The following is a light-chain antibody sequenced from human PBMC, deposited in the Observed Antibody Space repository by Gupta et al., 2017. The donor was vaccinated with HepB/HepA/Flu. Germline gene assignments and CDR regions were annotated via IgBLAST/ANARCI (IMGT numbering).Light chain of an antibody. J-gene: IGKJ4*01. V-gene: IGKV3-11*01. CDR2: DAS. CDR1: QSVSSY. Sequence: EIVLTQSPATLALSRGERATLPCRASQSVSSYLAWYQQKPGQAPRILIYDASNRATGIPARFSGSGSATDFTPTISSLEPEDFAVYYCQQRSNWPVLTFGGGTKVEIK. CDR3: QQRSNWPVLT.